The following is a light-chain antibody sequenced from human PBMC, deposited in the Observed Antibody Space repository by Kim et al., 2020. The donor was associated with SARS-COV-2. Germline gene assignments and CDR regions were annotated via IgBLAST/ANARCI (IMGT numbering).Light chain of an antibody. CDR3: QQYNDWPLIT. J-gene: IGKJ4*01. Sequence: SPGEGLPLSCRAVQSVSNTLAWYQQQPGQAPRLLIHGASTRAAGIPARFSGSGSGTEFTLTISSLQSEDSAVYYCQQYNDWPLITFGGGTKVDIK. CDR2: GAS. V-gene: IGKV3-15*01. CDR1: QSVSNT.